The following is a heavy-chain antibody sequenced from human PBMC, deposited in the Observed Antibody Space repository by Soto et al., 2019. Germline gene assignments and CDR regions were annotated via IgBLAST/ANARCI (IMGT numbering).Heavy chain of an antibody. V-gene: IGHV4-39*01. CDR2: IYYSGST. CDR1: GGSISSSSYY. D-gene: IGHD6-13*01. Sequence: SETLSLTCTVSGGSISSSSYYWGWIRQPPGKGLEWIGSIYYSGSTYYNPSLKSRVTISVDTSKNQFSLKLSSVTAADTAVYYCARLGRLAAAGYYFDYWGQGTLVTVSS. CDR3: ARLGRLAAAGYYFDY. J-gene: IGHJ4*02.